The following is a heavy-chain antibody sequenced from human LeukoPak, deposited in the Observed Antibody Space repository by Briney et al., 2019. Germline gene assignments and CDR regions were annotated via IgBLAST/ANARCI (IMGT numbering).Heavy chain of an antibody. Sequence: GGSLRLSCVASGFTLSSYAMSWVRQAPGKGLEWVSPISGGGTTTYYADSVKGRFTISRDNSKNTLYLQMNSLRAEDTAVYYCAKAHDIAVVLDSWGQGTLVTVSS. J-gene: IGHJ1*01. CDR3: AKAHDIAVVLDS. CDR2: ISGGGTTT. CDR1: GFTLSSYA. V-gene: IGHV3-23*01. D-gene: IGHD2-2*01.